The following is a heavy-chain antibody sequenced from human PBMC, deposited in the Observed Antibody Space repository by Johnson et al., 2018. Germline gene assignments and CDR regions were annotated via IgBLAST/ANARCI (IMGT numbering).Heavy chain of an antibody. J-gene: IGHJ6*03. V-gene: IGHV3-74*01. D-gene: IGHD1-1*01. CDR1: GFTFSTYW. CDR2: INSDGSAT. CDR3: ARDPRKQLGYYFYYHMDV. Sequence: VQLVESGGGLVQPGGSLRLSCAASGFTFSTYWMHWVRQAPGKGLVWVSRINSDGSATTYADAVKGRFTISRDNAENTLYLQMNSLGAEATAVYYCARDPRKQLGYYFYYHMDVWGKGTTVTVSS.